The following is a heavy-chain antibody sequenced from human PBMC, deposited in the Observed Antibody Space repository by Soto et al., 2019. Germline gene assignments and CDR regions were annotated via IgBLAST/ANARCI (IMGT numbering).Heavy chain of an antibody. V-gene: IGHV4-59*08. J-gene: IGHJ6*03. CDR3: ARRRSKAGTTHLDYYYYMDV. CDR1: GGSISSYY. CDR2: IYYSGST. Sequence: SETLSLTCTVSGGSISSYYWSWIRQPPGKGLEWIGYIYYSGSTNYNPSLKSRVTISVDTSKNQFSLKLSSVTAADTAVYYCARRRSKAGTTHLDYYYYMDVWGKGTTVTVSS. D-gene: IGHD6-19*01.